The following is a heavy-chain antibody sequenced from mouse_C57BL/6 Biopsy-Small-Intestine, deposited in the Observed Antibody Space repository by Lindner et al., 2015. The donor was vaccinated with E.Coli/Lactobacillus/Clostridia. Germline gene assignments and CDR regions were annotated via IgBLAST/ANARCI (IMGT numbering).Heavy chain of an antibody. CDR1: GYTFTSYG. V-gene: IGHV1-81*01. Sequence: VQLQESGAELARPGASVKLSCKASGYTFTSYGISWVKQRTGQGLEWIGEIYPRSGNTYYNEKFKDKATLTADKSSSTVYMELSRLTSEDSAVYFCARHEPYYSPFAYWGQGTLVTVSA. CDR2: IYPRSGNT. CDR3: ARHEPYYSPFAY. J-gene: IGHJ3*01. D-gene: IGHD2-12*01.